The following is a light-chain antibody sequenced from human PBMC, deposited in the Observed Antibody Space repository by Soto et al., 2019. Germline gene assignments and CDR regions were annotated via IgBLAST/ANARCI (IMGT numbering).Light chain of an antibody. Sequence: IVLTQSPATLSLSPWERAKLYCRASQSVSSYLAWYQQKPGQAPRLLIYDASNRATGIPARFSGSGSGTDFTLTISSLEPEDFAVYYCQQRSNWSWTFGQGAKVDIK. V-gene: IGKV3-11*01. J-gene: IGKJ1*01. CDR2: DAS. CDR3: QQRSNWSWT. CDR1: QSVSSY.